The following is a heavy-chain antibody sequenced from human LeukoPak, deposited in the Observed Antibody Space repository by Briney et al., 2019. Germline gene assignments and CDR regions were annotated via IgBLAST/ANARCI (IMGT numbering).Heavy chain of an antibody. CDR3: ATGRDPYKTGH. CDR1: GGSFSPAH. Sequence: PSETLSLTCTFSGGSFSPAHWSWIRQPPGKGLEWIGVICDNGNTDYNPSLKSRVTISVDTSKSQFSLKLSSLAAADTAVYYCATGRDPYKTGHWGQGSLVTVSS. J-gene: IGHJ4*02. V-gene: IGHV4-59*01. D-gene: IGHD1-1*01. CDR2: ICDNGNT.